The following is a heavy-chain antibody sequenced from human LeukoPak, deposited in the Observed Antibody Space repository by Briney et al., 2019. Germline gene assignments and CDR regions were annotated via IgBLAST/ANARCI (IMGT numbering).Heavy chain of an antibody. D-gene: IGHD6-13*01. CDR1: GFTFSSYG. CDR2: IRYDGSNK. Sequence: GGSLRLSCAASGFTFSSYGMHWVRQAPGKGLEWVAFIRYDGSNKYYADSVKGRFTISRDNSKNTLYLQMNSLRAEDTAVYYCAKDGIAAAFDAFDTWGQGTMVTVSS. CDR3: AKDGIAAAFDAFDT. J-gene: IGHJ3*02. V-gene: IGHV3-30*02.